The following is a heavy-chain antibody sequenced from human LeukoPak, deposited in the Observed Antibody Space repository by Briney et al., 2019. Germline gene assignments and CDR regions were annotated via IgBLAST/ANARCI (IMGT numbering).Heavy chain of an antibody. J-gene: IGHJ3*02. CDR3: ARKAQTGSHSGPFDI. CDR2: ISTDSLTI. CDR1: GVFFFRTYD. V-gene: IGHV3-48*04. D-gene: IGHD1-26*01. Sequence: GGSLRLSCAVSGVFFFRTYDLNWVRQAPGKGLEWISSISTDSLTIKYADFVSGQFTISRDNAEHLLFLQMNSLRAEDTAVYYCARKAQTGSHSGPFDIWGQGTLVTVSS.